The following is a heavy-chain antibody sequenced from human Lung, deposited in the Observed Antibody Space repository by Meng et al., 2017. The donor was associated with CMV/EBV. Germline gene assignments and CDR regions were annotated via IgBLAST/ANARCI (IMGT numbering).Heavy chain of an antibody. D-gene: IGHD3-16*01. Sequence: GGSXRLSCAASGFIFSNYAMSWVRQAPGKGLEWISFMSGSGSMMFYVDSVRGRFTISRDSSKNTLYLQMNSLRAEDTAVYYCAKKGGDGALHYFDYWGQGTXVTVSS. V-gene: IGHV3-23*01. J-gene: IGHJ4*02. CDR1: GFIFSNYA. CDR2: MSGSGSMM. CDR3: AKKGGDGALHYFDY.